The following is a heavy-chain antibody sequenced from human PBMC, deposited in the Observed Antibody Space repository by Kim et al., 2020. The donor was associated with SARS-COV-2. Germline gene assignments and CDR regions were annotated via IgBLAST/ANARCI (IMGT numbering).Heavy chain of an antibody. J-gene: IGHJ4*02. CDR2: ISSSGSYI. D-gene: IGHD6-19*01. V-gene: IGHV3-21*01. Sequence: GGSLRLSCAASGFTFSSYSMNWVRQAPGKGLEWISSISSSGSYIYYADSMKGRFTISRDNARASLYLQMNSLRAEDTAVYYCARVLTSGWSYFDYWGKGT. CDR1: GFTFSSYS. CDR3: ARVLTSGWSYFDY.